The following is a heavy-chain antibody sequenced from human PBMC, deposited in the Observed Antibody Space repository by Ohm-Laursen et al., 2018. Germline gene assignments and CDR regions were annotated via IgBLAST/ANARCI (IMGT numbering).Heavy chain of an antibody. CDR2: IYASGTT. J-gene: IGHJ4*02. Sequence: TLSLTCTVSGGSISSSSHYWSWIRQPAGKGLEWIGRIYASGTTYYNPSLTSRVTMSLDTSKNQFSLKLSSVTAANTAVYYCAREEDAGADYWGQGTLVTVSS. CDR1: GGSISSSSHY. V-gene: IGHV4-61*02. CDR3: AREEDAGADY. D-gene: IGHD3-10*01.